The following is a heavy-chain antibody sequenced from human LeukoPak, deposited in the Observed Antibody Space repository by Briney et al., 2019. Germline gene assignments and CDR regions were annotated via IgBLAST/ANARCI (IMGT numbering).Heavy chain of an antibody. Sequence: GSLRLSCAASGFSFSDAWMSWVRQAPGKGLEWIGYIYYSGSTNYNPSLKSRVTISVDTSKNQFSLKLSSVTAADTAVYYCARGYSSSWYDYYGMDVWGQGTTVTVSS. CDR3: ARGYSSSWYDYYGMDV. J-gene: IGHJ6*02. V-gene: IGHV4-59*08. CDR2: IYYSGST. CDR1: GFSFSDAW. D-gene: IGHD6-13*01.